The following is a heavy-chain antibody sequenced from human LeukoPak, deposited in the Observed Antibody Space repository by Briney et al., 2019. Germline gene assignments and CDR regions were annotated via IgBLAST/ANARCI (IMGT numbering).Heavy chain of an antibody. V-gene: IGHV3-66*01. Sequence: GGSLRLSCAASGFTVSSNYMSWVRQAPGKGLEWVSVIYSGGSTYYADSVKGRFTISRDNSQNTLYLQMNSLRAEDTAVYYCATYSGYDRIFDYWGQGTLVTVSS. CDR3: ATYSGYDRIFDY. J-gene: IGHJ4*02. D-gene: IGHD5-12*01. CDR1: GFTVSSNY. CDR2: IYSGGST.